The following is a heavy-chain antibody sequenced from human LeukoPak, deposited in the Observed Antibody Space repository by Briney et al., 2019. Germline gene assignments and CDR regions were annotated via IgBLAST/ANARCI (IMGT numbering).Heavy chain of an antibody. V-gene: IGHV3-7*04. CDR2: IKEDGSKK. Sequence: PGGSLRLSCAASGFSFSTYWMNWVRQAPGKGLEWVANIKEDGSKKYYVASVMSRFTISRDNAKNSLYLQMNSLRAEDTAVYYCARAITTSESVWGQGTLVTVSS. J-gene: IGHJ4*02. D-gene: IGHD1-14*01. CDR3: ARAITTSESV. CDR1: GFSFSTYW.